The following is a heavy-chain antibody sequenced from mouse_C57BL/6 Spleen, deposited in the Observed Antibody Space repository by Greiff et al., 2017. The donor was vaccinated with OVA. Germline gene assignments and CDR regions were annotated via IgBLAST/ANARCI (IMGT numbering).Heavy chain of an antibody. Sequence: VQLQQSGAELVKPGASVKISCKASGYAFSSYWMNWVKQRPGKGLEWIGQIYPGDGDTNYNGKFKGKATLTADKSSSTAYMQLSSLTSEDSAVYFCARDDGSSYYFDYWGKGTTLTVSS. V-gene: IGHV1-80*01. CDR3: ARDDGSSYYFDY. J-gene: IGHJ2*01. CDR2: IYPGDGDT. D-gene: IGHD1-1*01. CDR1: GYAFSSYW.